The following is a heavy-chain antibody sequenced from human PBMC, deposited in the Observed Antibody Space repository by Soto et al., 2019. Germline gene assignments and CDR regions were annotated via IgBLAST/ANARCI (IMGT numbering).Heavy chain of an antibody. V-gene: IGHV1-69*06. CDR3: ARVLRGYFDLNWFDP. D-gene: IGHD3-9*01. Sequence: GASEKVSCKASGGTFSSYAISWVRQAPGQGLEWMGGIIPIFGTANYAQKFQGRVTITADKSTSTAYMELSSLRSEDTAVYYCARVLRGYFDLNWFDPWGQGTLVTVSS. CDR1: GGTFSSYA. CDR2: IIPIFGTA. J-gene: IGHJ5*02.